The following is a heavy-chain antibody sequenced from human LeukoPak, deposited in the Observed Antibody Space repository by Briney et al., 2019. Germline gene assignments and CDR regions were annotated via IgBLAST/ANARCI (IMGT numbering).Heavy chain of an antibody. V-gene: IGHV3-48*03. CDR1: GFTFSSYE. D-gene: IGHD6-19*01. J-gene: IGHJ4*02. CDR3: AREIAVVGSFDN. Sequence: GGSLRLSCAASGFTFSSYEMNWVRQAPGKGLEWVSYISSSGSTIYYADSVQGRFTISRDNSKNSLYLQMNSLRAEDTAVYYCAREIAVVGSFDNWGRGTLVTVSS. CDR2: ISSSGSTI.